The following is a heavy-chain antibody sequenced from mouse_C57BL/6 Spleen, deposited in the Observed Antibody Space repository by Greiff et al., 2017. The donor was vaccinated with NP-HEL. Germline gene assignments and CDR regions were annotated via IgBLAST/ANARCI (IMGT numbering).Heavy chain of an antibody. Sequence: EVQVVESGGGLVKPGGSLKLSCAASGFTFSDYGMHWVRQAPEKGLEWVAYISSGSSTIYYADTVKGRFTISRDNAKNTLFLQMTSLRSEDTAMYYCARRNYEAYYAMDYWGQGTSVTVSS. V-gene: IGHV5-17*01. D-gene: IGHD2-1*01. CDR1: GFTFSDYG. CDR2: ISSGSSTI. CDR3: ARRNYEAYYAMDY. J-gene: IGHJ4*01.